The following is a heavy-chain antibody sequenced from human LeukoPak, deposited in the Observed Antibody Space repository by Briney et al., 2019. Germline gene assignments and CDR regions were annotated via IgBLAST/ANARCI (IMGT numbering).Heavy chain of an antibody. Sequence: GGSLRLSCASSGFTFSFYWMHWVRQAPGKGLVWVSRIKSDESSASYADSVKGRFTISRDNAKNTLYLQMNSLRAEDTAVYYCARGSSSGNSLGPIDFWGQGTLVTVSS. V-gene: IGHV3-74*01. CDR2: IKSDESSA. D-gene: IGHD3-22*01. CDR1: GFTFSFYW. J-gene: IGHJ4*02. CDR3: ARGSSSGNSLGPIDF.